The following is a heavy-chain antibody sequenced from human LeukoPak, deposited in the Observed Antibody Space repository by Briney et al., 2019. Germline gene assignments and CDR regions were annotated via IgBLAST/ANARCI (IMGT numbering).Heavy chain of an antibody. J-gene: IGHJ1*01. CDR1: GFTFNGYV. CDR2: ISESGDIK. Sequence: GWSLRLSCVASGFTFNGYVMRWVRQAPGKGLEWVSGISESGDIKIYAESVKGRFTISRDNSRNTLYLQMNSLRVEDTAIYYCTQVNGGAAIDTKYFQQWGPGTLVTVSS. CDR3: TQVNGGAAIDTKYFQQ. D-gene: IGHD6-25*01. V-gene: IGHV3-23*01.